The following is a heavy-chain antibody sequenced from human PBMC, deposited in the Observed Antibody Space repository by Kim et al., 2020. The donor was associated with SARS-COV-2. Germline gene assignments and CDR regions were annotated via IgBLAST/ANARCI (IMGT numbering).Heavy chain of an antibody. V-gene: IGHV3-7*01. J-gene: IGHJ2*01. D-gene: IGHD6-13*01. CDR2: IKQDGSEK. CDR1: GFTFSSYW. Sequence: GGSLRLSCAASGFTFSSYWMSWVRQAPGKGLEWVANIKQDGSEKYYVDSVKGRFTISRDNAKNSLYLQMNSLRAEDTAVYYCASEKIAAANPHWYFDLWGRGTLVTVSS. CDR3: ASEKIAAANPHWYFDL.